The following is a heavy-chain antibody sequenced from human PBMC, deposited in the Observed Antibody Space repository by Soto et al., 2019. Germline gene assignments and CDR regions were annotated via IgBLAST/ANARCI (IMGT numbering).Heavy chain of an antibody. V-gene: IGHV4-59*08. Sequence: PSETLSLTCTVSGGSIRDYYWGWIRQSPGKGLDWIGYIYYTGTTKYNPSLKSRVTISVDSSKNQFSLKLDSVTAADTAVYYCARLGGYYQAFDSWGQGTLVPVSS. CDR2: IYYTGTT. D-gene: IGHD3-22*01. J-gene: IGHJ4*02. CDR3: ARLGGYYQAFDS. CDR1: GGSIRDYY.